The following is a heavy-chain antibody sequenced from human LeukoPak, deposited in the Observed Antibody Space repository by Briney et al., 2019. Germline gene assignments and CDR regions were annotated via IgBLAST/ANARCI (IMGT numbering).Heavy chain of an antibody. CDR3: ARGTCSSTSCYEAHNDWFDP. D-gene: IGHD2-2*01. V-gene: IGHV4-30-2*01. J-gene: IGHJ5*02. Sequence: PSQTLSLTCAASGGSISSGGYSWSWIRQPPGKGLEWIGYIYHSGSTYYNPSLKSRVTISVDTSKNQFSLKLSSVTAADTAVYYCARGTCSSTSCYEAHNDWFDPWGQGTLVTVSS. CDR2: IYHSGST. CDR1: GGSISSGGYS.